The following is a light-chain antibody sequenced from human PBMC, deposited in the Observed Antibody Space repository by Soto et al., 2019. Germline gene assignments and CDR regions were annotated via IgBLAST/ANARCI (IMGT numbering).Light chain of an antibody. V-gene: IGKV1-5*01. CDR2: DAS. J-gene: IGKJ1*01. CDR3: QQYNTYVWT. Sequence: DIQMTQSPSTLSASVGERVTITCRASQSLSSWLAWYQQKPGKAPNLLIYDASSLESGVPSRFSGSGSGTEFTLTISSLQPDDFAPYYCQQYNTYVWTFGQGTKVEIK. CDR1: QSLSSW.